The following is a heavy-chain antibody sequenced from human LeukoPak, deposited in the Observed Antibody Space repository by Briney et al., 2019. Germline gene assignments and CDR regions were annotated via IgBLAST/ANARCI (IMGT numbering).Heavy chain of an antibody. J-gene: IGHJ3*02. CDR2: ISVTTGGA. CDR3: AKIQGWFNDAFHI. Sequence: GGSLRLSCAASGFTFSSYAMSWVRQAPGKGLEWVSGISVTTGGAYYADSVKGRFTISRDISKSTLYLQMNSLRADDTAVYYCAKIQGWFNDAFHIGGQGTMVTVSS. CDR1: GFTFSSYA. V-gene: IGHV3-23*01. D-gene: IGHD6-19*01.